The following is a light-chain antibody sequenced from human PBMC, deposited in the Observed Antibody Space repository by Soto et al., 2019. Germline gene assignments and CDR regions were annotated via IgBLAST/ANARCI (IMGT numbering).Light chain of an antibody. CDR3: QQYGTSPSWT. V-gene: IGKV3-20*01. CDR2: GAS. J-gene: IGKJ1*01. CDR1: QRVTGGY. Sequence: VLTQSPGTLSLSPGERATLSCRATQRVTGGYLAWYQQKPGQAPRLLIYGASARATDIPERFSGSGSGTDFTLTISRLVPEDFAVYYCQQYGTSPSWTFGQGTKVEVK.